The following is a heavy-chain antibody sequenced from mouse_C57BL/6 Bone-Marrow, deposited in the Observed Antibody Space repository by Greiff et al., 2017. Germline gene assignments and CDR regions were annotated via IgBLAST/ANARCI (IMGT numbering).Heavy chain of an antibody. CDR3: ARHEPYYYGSSLYYFDY. CDR1: GFTFSSYG. Sequence: DVMLVESGGDLVKPGGSLKLSCAASGFTFSSYGMSWVRQTPDKRLEWVATISSGGSYTYYPDSVKGRFTISRDNAKNTLYLQMSSLKSEDTAMYYCARHEPYYYGSSLYYFDYWGQGTTLTVSS. D-gene: IGHD1-1*01. J-gene: IGHJ2*01. CDR2: ISSGGSYT. V-gene: IGHV5-6*02.